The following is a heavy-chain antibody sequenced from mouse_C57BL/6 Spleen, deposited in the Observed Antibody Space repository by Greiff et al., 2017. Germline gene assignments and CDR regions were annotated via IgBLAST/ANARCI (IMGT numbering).Heavy chain of an antibody. CDR2: ISSGSSTI. D-gene: IGHD1-1*01. J-gene: IGHJ3*01. V-gene: IGHV5-17*01. CDR1: GFTFSDYG. Sequence: VQLKQSGGGLVKPGGSLKLSCAASGFTFSDYGMHWVRQAPEKGLEWVAYISSGSSTIYYADTVKGRFTISRDNAKNTLFLQMTSLRSEETAMYYCARRGDYGRSYVAWFAYWGQGTLVTVSA. CDR3: ARRGDYGRSYVAWFAY.